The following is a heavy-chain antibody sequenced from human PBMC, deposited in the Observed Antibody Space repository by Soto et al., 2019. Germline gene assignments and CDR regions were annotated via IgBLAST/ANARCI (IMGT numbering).Heavy chain of an antibody. CDR2: IIPIFGTA. V-gene: IGHV1-69*13. CDR1: GYTFSSHD. J-gene: IGHJ6*02. CDR3: ARGGVVVKYYYYGMDV. D-gene: IGHD2-2*01. Sequence: SVKVSCKASGYTFSSHDINWVRQAPGQGLEWMGGIIPIFGTANYAQKFQGRVTITADESTSTAYMELSSLRSEDTAVYYCARGGVVVKYYYYGMDVWGQGTTVTVSS.